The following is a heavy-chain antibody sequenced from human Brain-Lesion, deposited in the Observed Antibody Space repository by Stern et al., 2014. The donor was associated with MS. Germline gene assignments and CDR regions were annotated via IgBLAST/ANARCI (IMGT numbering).Heavy chain of an antibody. CDR1: GGSINSSSYY. Sequence: QVQLVESGPGLVKPSETLSLSCTVSGGSINSSSYYWGWVRQPPGKGLEWIGSIYYSGSSYANPSLASLLAMSVATSKNHFSLRLSSVTAADTAVYYCARLGVMVTFGGVIAPSDFDSWGQGTLVTVSS. CDR3: ARLGVMVTFGGVIAPSDFDS. D-gene: IGHD3-16*02. V-gene: IGHV4-39*02. J-gene: IGHJ4*02. CDR2: IYYSGSS.